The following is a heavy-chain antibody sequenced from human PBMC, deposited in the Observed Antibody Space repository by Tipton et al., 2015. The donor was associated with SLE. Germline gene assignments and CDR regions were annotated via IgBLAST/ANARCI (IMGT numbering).Heavy chain of an antibody. CDR3: ARGYSSGWYSYYYYMDV. CDR1: GYAFTSYG. V-gene: IGHV1-18*04. Sequence: QLVQSGAEVKKPGASVKVSCKASGYAFTSYGISWVRQAPRQGLEWMGWISAYNGNTNYAQKLQGRVTMTTDTSTSTAYMELRSLRSDDTAVYYCARGYSSGWYSYYYYMDVWGKGTTVTVSS. J-gene: IGHJ6*03. CDR2: ISAYNGNT. D-gene: IGHD6-19*01.